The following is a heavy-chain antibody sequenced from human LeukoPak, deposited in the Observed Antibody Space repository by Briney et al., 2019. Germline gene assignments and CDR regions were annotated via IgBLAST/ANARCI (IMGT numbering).Heavy chain of an antibody. CDR3: ARGSALTGDRRFDY. V-gene: IGHV1-69*04. J-gene: IGHJ4*02. CDR2: IIPILGIA. Sequence: SVKVSCKASGGTFSSYAISWVRQAPGQGLEWMGRIIPILGIANYAQKFQGRVTITADKSTSTAYMELSSLRSEDTAVYYCARGSALTGDRRFDYWGQGTLVTVSS. D-gene: IGHD7-27*01. CDR1: GGTFSSYA.